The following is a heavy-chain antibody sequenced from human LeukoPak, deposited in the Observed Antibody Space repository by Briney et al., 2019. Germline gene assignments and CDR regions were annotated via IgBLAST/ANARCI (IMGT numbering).Heavy chain of an antibody. CDR2: ISSSGSTI. V-gene: IGHV3-48*03. D-gene: IGHD2-2*01. Sequence: GGSLRLSCAASGFTFSSYEMNWVRQAPGKGLEWVSYISSSGSTIYYADSVKGRFTISRDNAKNSLYLQMNSLRAEDTAVYYCARDPPYCSSTSCYYMHFDYWGQGTLVTVSS. CDR3: ARDPPYCSSTSCYYMHFDY. J-gene: IGHJ4*02. CDR1: GFTFSSYE.